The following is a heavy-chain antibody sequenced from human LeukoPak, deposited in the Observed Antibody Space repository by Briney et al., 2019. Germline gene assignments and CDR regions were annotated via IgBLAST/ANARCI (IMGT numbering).Heavy chain of an antibody. D-gene: IGHD1-26*01. V-gene: IGHV3-74*01. CDR2: INSDGSST. CDR1: GFTFSSYW. Sequence: GGSLRLSCAASGFTFSSYWMHWVRQAPGKGLVWVSRINSDGSSTSYADSVKGRFTISRDNAKNTLYLQMNSLRAEDTAVYYCARGPVGATTSDSPGLDYWGQGTLVTVSS. J-gene: IGHJ4*02. CDR3: ARGPVGATTSDSPGLDY.